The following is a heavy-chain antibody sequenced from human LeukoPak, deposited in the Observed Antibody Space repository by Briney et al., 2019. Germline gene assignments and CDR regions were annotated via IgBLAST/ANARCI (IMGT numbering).Heavy chain of an antibody. J-gene: IGHJ6*03. D-gene: IGHD2-8*02. CDR1: GFTFSSYW. V-gene: IGHV3-7*01. CDR3: ARDGTVDGRDYYYYYMDV. CDR2: IKKDGSEK. Sequence: GGSLRLSCAASGFTFSSYWMSWVRQAPGKGLEWVANIKKDGSEKYYVDSVKGRFTISRDNAKTSLYLQMNSLRAEDTAIYYCARDGTVDGRDYYYYYMDVWGKGTTVTVSS.